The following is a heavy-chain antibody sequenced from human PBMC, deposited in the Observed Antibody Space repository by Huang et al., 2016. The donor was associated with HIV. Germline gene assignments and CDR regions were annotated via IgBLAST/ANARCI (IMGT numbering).Heavy chain of an antibody. CDR1: GYTFTRYG. CDR3: ARDVPGSSWEFDY. Sequence: QVQLVQSGAEVKKPGASVKVSCKASGYTFTRYGISWVRQAHGQGLEGMGWISAYKGNTNYAQKFQGRVTMTTDTSTSTAYMELRSLISDDTVVYYCARDVPGSSWEFDYWGQGTLVTVSP. CDR2: ISAYKGNT. V-gene: IGHV1-18*01. D-gene: IGHD6-13*01. J-gene: IGHJ4*02.